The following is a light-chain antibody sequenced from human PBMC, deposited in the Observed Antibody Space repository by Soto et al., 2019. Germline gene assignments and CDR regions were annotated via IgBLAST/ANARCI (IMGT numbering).Light chain of an antibody. CDR1: SSDVGGYNY. Sequence: QSALTQPASVSGSPGKSITISCTGTSSDVGGYNYVSWYQQHPGKAPKLMIFEVSNRPSGVSNRFSGSKSGNTASLTISGLQTEDEADYYCTSYTSSFTHLFVTGNKVT. CDR2: EVS. V-gene: IGLV2-14*01. CDR3: TSYTSSFTHL. J-gene: IGLJ1*01.